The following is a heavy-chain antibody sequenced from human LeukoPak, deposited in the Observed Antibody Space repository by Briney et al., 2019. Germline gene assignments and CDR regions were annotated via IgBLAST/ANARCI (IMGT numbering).Heavy chain of an antibody. CDR2: TYYRSEWNN. J-gene: IGHJ4*02. D-gene: IGHD2/OR15-2a*01. CDR3: ARGRNSGFDY. CDR1: VDRVSGNRAVA. V-gene: IGHV6-1*01. Sequence: WQTLSLTCAICVDRVSGNRAVAWDWLRQSPSRGLEWLGRTYYRSEWNNDYAVSVKSRITINPDTFNNQFSLHLNSVPPEDTAVYYCARGRNSGFDYWGQGTLVTVSS.